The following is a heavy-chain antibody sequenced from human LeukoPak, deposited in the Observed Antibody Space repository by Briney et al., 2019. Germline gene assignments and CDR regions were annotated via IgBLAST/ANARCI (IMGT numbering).Heavy chain of an antibody. CDR2: INPNTGGT. CDR3: ARAKMRGDYLKVDP. Sequence: ASVKVSCKASGYTFNGCYIHWVRQAPGQGLEWMAWINPNTGGTQYAQNLQDRVTVTRDTSISTAYLELSRLTADDTAVYYCARAKMRGDYLKVDPWGQGTLVTVSS. D-gene: IGHD4-17*01. J-gene: IGHJ5*02. V-gene: IGHV1-2*02. CDR1: GYTFNGCY.